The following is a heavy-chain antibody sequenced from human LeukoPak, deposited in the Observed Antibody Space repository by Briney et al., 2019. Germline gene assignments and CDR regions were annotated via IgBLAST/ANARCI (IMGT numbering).Heavy chain of an antibody. Sequence: SETLSLTCAVYGGSFSGCYWSWIRQPPGKGLEWIGEINHSGSTNYNPSLKSRVTISVDTSKNQFSLKLSSVTAADTAVYYCARGRPYDILTGYYKERPFDYWGQGTLVTVSS. CDR1: GGSFSGCY. CDR2: INHSGST. D-gene: IGHD3-9*01. CDR3: ARGRPYDILTGYYKERPFDY. J-gene: IGHJ4*02. V-gene: IGHV4-34*01.